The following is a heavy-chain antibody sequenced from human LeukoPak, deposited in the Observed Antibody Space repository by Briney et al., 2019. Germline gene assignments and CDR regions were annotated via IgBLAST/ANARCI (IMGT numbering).Heavy chain of an antibody. D-gene: IGHD1-26*01. CDR1: GYTFTDYY. Sequence: GASVTVSCKASGYTFTDYYVHWVRQAPGQGLEWLGLISPNTDETHYAKKFHGRVTMTRDTSIITAYMQLTRLRSVDTAVYYFARDRVPGSYFDSWLYGWGQGTLV. CDR2: ISPNTDET. CDR3: ARDRVPGSYFDSWLYG. V-gene: IGHV1-2*02. J-gene: IGHJ1*01.